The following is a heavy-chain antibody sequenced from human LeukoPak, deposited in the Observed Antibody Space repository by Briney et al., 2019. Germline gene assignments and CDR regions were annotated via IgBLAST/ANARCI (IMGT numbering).Heavy chain of an antibody. Sequence: PGGSLRLSCAASGFTFSSYSMNWVRQAPGKGLEWVPSISSGSTYMYYADSVKGRFTISRDNAQNSMYLQMNSLRAEDTAVYYCGRVGGRSKAAKGDAFDIWGQGTMVTVSS. D-gene: IGHD6-6*01. V-gene: IGHV3-21*01. CDR1: GFTFSSYS. CDR3: GRVGGRSKAAKGDAFDI. J-gene: IGHJ3*02. CDR2: ISSGSTYM.